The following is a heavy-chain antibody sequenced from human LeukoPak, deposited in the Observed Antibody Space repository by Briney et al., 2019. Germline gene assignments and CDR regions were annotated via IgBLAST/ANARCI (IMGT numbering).Heavy chain of an antibody. J-gene: IGHJ4*02. V-gene: IGHV1-2*02. D-gene: IGHD3-22*01. CDR3: ARDFAYYDSSGSFDY. Sequence: ASVKVSCKASGGTFSSYAISWVRQAPGQGLEWMGWINPNSGGTNYAQKFQGRVTMTRDTSISTAYMELSRLRSDDTAVYYCARDFAYYDSSGSFDYWGQGALVTVSS. CDR2: INPNSGGT. CDR1: GGTFSSYA.